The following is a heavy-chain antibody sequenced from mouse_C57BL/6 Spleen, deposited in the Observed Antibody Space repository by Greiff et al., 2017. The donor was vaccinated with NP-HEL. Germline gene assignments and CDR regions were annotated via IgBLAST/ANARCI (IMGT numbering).Heavy chain of an antibody. D-gene: IGHD1-3*01. CDR3: ARNRGLKAMDY. CDR1: GYTFTSYW. CDR2: IDPSDSET. J-gene: IGHJ4*01. V-gene: IGHV1-52*01. Sequence: QVQLQQPGAELVRPGSSVKLSCKASGYTFTSYWMHWVKQRPIQGLEWIGNIDPSDSETHYNQKFKDKATLTVDKSSSTAYMQLSSLTSEDSAVYYCARNRGLKAMDYWGQGTSVTVSS.